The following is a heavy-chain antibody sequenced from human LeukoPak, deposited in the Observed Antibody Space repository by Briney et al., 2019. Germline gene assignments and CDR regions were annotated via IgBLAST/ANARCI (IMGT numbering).Heavy chain of an antibody. J-gene: IGHJ3*02. CDR3: TKAGPDTYAFDI. D-gene: IGHD2/OR15-2a*01. CDR1: GFSFNNYA. Sequence: LTGGCLRLSCAGSGFSFNNYAMYWVRQAPGKGLEWVSALSSSGLSPYYADSVKGRFSISRDISKKTLYLQMNSLRAEDTAVYYCTKAGPDTYAFDIWGQGARVTVSS. V-gene: IGHV3-23*01. CDR2: LSSSGLSP.